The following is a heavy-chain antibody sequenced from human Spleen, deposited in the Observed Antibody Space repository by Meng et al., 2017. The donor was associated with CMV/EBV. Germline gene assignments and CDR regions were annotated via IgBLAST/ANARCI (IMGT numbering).Heavy chain of an antibody. Sequence: GESLKISCAASGFTFDDYAMHWVRQAPGKGLEWVSLISWDGGSTYYADSVKGRLTISRDNSKNSLYLQMNSLRAEHTALYYCAKDSLGSGWYSYFDYWGQGTLVTVSS. CDR1: GFTFDDYA. D-gene: IGHD6-19*01. V-gene: IGHV3-43D*03. CDR2: ISWDGGST. CDR3: AKDSLGSGWYSYFDY. J-gene: IGHJ4*02.